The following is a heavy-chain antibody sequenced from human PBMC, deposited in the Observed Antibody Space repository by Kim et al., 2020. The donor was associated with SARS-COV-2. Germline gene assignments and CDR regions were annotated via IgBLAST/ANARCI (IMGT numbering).Heavy chain of an antibody. CDR2: VYYSGST. Sequence: SETLSPTCTVSGGSISRSNSHWGWIRQPPGKGLEWIGSVYYSGSTFYNPSLKSRVTISVDTSENQLSLKLTSVTAADTAVYYCARLEMTGIGWRGGFDP. J-gene: IGHJ5*02. V-gene: IGHV4-39*01. D-gene: IGHD1-1*01. CDR1: GGSISRSNSH. CDR3: ARLEMTGIGWRGGFDP.